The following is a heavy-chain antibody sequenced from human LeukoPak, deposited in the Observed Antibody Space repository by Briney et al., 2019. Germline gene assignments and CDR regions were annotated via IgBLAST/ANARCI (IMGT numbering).Heavy chain of an antibody. CDR3: ARHLKYSSGWFPDV. Sequence: GGSLRLSCSASGFTFSSFSMNWVRQAPGKGLEWVSYISSSGSTIDYADSVKGRFTISRDNAKKSLYLQMNSLRVEDTAVYYCARHLKYSSGWFPDVWGQGTLVTVSS. V-gene: IGHV3-48*01. J-gene: IGHJ4*02. CDR2: ISSSGSTI. D-gene: IGHD6-19*01. CDR1: GFTFSSFS.